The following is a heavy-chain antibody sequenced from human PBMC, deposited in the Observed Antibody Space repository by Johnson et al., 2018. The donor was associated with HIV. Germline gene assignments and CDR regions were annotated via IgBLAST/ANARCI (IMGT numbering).Heavy chain of an antibody. CDR1: GFIFDDFG. CDR3: ARRDSGSSYGFDI. Sequence: EVQVVESGGGVFRPGGSLRLSCEGFGFIFDDFGLSWVRQAPGKGLEWVSGINWNGGITGYADSVKGRCTIFRDNDKKSLYLQMNSLRAGDTALYHCARRDSGSSYGFDIWGQGTMVIVSS. CDR2: INWNGGIT. J-gene: IGHJ3*02. D-gene: IGHD1-26*01. V-gene: IGHV3-20*01.